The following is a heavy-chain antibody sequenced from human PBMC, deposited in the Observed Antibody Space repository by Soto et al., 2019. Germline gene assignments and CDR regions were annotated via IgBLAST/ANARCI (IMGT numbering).Heavy chain of an antibody. J-gene: IGHJ4*02. CDR1: RFTFTSYA. CDR2: ISAIGGAT. Sequence: GGSLSLSCVASRFTFTSYAMSWVRPAPGQGLEWVAAISAIGGATIQADSVKGRLTISRDNSKNTLYLQMNSLRAVDTAVYYCAKDVEGGSLFRGAFDYWGQGTQVTVSS. V-gene: IGHV3-23*01. CDR3: AKDVEGGSLFRGAFDY. D-gene: IGHD1-26*01.